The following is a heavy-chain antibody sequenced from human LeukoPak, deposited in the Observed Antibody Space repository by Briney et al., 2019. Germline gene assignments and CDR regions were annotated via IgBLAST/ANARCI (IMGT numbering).Heavy chain of an antibody. CDR2: ISGHDGNT. CDR3: VRDAYGSGKGFFDY. V-gene: IGHV1-18*01. D-gene: IGHD3-10*01. J-gene: IGHJ4*02. Sequence: ASVKVSCKASGYTFTSYDINWVRQATGQGLEWVGWISGHDGNTRYAQKYQGRVTMTTETSTSTAYMELSSLGSDDTAVYYCVRDAYGSGKGFFDYWGQGTLVTVSS. CDR1: GYTFTSYD.